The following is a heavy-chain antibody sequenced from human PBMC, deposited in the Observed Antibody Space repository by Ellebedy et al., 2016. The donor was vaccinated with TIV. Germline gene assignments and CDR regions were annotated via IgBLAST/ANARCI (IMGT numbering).Heavy chain of an antibody. CDR2: IWYDGSNK. V-gene: IGHV3-33*08. J-gene: IGHJ4*02. Sequence: GESLKIPXAVSGFIFSSYSINWVRQAPGKGLEWVAVIWYDGSNKYYADSVKGRFTISRDNSKNTLYLQMNSLRAEDTAVYYCARDPTYYYDSSGSYWGQGTLVTVSS. CDR1: GFIFSSYS. D-gene: IGHD3-22*01. CDR3: ARDPTYYYDSSGSY.